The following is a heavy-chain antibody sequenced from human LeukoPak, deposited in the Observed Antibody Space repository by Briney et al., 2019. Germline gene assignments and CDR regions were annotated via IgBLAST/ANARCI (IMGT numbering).Heavy chain of an antibody. V-gene: IGHV3-7*05. Sequence: GGSLRLSCAASGFTFSSYWMSWVRQAPGKGLEWVANIKQDGSEKYYVDSVKGRFTISRDNAKNSLYLQMNSLRAEDTAVYYCARYCSGGSCYSYPPMDVWGQGTTVTVSS. CDR2: IKQDGSEK. D-gene: IGHD2-15*01. CDR1: GFTFSSYW. J-gene: IGHJ6*02. CDR3: ARYCSGGSCYSYPPMDV.